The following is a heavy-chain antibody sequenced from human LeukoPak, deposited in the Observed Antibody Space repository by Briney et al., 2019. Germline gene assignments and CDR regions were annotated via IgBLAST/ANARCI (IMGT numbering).Heavy chain of an antibody. D-gene: IGHD5-12*01. CDR1: GGSISSSSYY. J-gene: IGHJ4*02. V-gene: IGHV4-39*01. Sequence: KPSETLSLTCTVSGGSISSSSYYWGWIRQPPGKGLEWIGSIYYSGSTYYNPSLKSRVTISVDTSKNQFSLKLSSVTAADTAVYYCARRLMNRYSPGKEYWGQGTLVTVSS. CDR3: ARRLMNRYSPGKEY. CDR2: IYYSGST.